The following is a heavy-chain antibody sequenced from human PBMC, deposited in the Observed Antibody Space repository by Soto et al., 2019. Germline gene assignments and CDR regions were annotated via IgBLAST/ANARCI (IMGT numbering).Heavy chain of an antibody. Sequence: SSEPLSLTCTVSGASVSHYYWNWIRQPPGKGLEWIGYIYYSGSTNYNPSLRSRVTISLDTSKNQLSLKLTSVTAADTAVYYCARRYGGSFDYWGQGTLVTVAS. CDR2: IYYSGST. CDR1: GASVSHYY. V-gene: IGHV4-59*02. D-gene: IGHD4-17*01. J-gene: IGHJ4*02. CDR3: ARRYGGSFDY.